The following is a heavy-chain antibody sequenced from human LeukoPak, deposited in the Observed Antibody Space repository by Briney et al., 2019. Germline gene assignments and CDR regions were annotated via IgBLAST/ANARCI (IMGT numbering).Heavy chain of an antibody. CDR3: ARFIVVVPAAKGPDDFDI. D-gene: IGHD2-2*01. CDR2: IYYSGST. Sequence: SETLSLTCTVSGGSISSYYWSWIRQPPGKGLEWIGYIYYSGSTNYNPSLKSRVTISVDTSKNQFSLKLSSVTAADTAVYYCARFIVVVPAAKGPDDFDIWGQGTMVTVSS. V-gene: IGHV4-59*01. CDR1: GGSISSYY. J-gene: IGHJ3*02.